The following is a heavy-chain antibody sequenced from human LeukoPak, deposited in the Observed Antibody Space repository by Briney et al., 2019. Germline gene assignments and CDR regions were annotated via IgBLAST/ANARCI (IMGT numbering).Heavy chain of an antibody. CDR3: AKDLEKLDY. J-gene: IGHJ4*02. V-gene: IGHV3-30*18. Sequence: GGSLRLSCAASGFSFRSYGIHWVRQAPGKGLEWVAVISHDGSRKYYADSVKGRFTISRDNSKNTMYLQMNSLRPGDTAVYYCAKDLEKLDYWGQGTLVTVSS. CDR2: ISHDGSRK. CDR1: GFSFRSYG.